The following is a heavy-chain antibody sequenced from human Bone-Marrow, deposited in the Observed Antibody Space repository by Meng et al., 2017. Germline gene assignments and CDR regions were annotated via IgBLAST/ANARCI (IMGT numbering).Heavy chain of an antibody. CDR3: ARDPPCVYRCYASYFDY. Sequence: GGSLRLSCAASGFTFSSYAMHWVRQAPGKGLEWVAVISYDGSNKYYADSVKGRFTISRDNSKNTLYLQMNSLRAEDTAVYYCARDPPCVYRCYASYFDYWGQGTLVTVSS. V-gene: IGHV3-30*04. D-gene: IGHD2-2*01. J-gene: IGHJ4*02. CDR1: GFTFSSYA. CDR2: ISYDGSNK.